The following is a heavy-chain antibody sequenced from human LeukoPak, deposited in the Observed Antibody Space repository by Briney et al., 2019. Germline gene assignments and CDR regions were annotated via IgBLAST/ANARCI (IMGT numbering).Heavy chain of an antibody. V-gene: IGHV1-46*01. CDR1: GYTFTSYY. CDR3: ARGRAPSYSYSSSPNWFDP. CDR2: INPSGGST. J-gene: IGHJ5*02. D-gene: IGHD6-13*01. Sequence: ASVKVSCKASGYTFTSYYMHWVRQAPGQGLEWMGIINPSGGSTSYAQKLQGRVTMTTDTSTSTAYMELRSLRSDDTAVYYCARGRAPSYSYSSSPNWFDPWGQGTLVTVSS.